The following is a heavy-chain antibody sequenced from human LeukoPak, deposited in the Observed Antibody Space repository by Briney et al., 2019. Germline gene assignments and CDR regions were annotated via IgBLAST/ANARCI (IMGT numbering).Heavy chain of an antibody. J-gene: IGHJ4*02. CDR1: GFTFSNYG. D-gene: IGHD1-26*01. V-gene: IGHV3-30*02. CDR2: IRHDGSNK. Sequence: GGSLRLSCAASGFTFSNYGVHWVRQAPGKGLEWVSFIRHDGSNKYYADSVKGRFTISRDNSKNTLYLQMNSLRAEDTAVYYCAKEGRTILRMRLDYWGQGTLVTVSS. CDR3: AKEGRTILRMRLDY.